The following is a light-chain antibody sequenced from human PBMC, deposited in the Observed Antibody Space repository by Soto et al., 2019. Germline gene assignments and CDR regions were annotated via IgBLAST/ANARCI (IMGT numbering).Light chain of an antibody. CDR1: QSVLYSSNNENY. CDR2: WAS. CDR3: QQYYSTPYN. J-gene: IGKJ2*01. V-gene: IGKV4-1*01. Sequence: EIVMTQSPDSLAVSLGERATINCKSSQSVLYSSNNENYLAWYQQKPGQSPKLLIHWASIRKSGVPDRFSGSGSGTDFTLTISSLQAEDVAVYFCQQYYSTPYNFGQGTKLEIK.